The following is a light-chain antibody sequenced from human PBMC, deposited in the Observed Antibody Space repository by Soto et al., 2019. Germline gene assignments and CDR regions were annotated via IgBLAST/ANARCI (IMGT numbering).Light chain of an antibody. V-gene: IGKV3-15*01. CDR3: QQYNNWPYT. CDR1: QSVSSN. CDR2: GAS. J-gene: IGKJ2*01. Sequence: EIVMTQSRATLSVSPGERATHTCRASQSVSSNLAWYQQKPGQAPRLLIYGASTRATGIPARFSGSGSGTEFTLTISSLQSGDFAVYYCQQYNNWPYTFGQGTKLEIK.